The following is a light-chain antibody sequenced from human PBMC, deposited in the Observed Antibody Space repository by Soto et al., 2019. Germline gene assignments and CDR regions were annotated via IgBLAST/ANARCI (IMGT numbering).Light chain of an antibody. J-gene: IGKJ4*01. CDR2: ATS. CDR1: QTINGY. V-gene: IGKV1-39*01. Sequence: DIQITQSPSSLSASVGDRVTITCRASQTINGYLNWYQQKPGKAPNLLIYATSSLQSGVPSRFSGSGSGTDFTLIISSLQPEDFATYYCQQSYSTPLNFAGGTKEEVK. CDR3: QQSYSTPLN.